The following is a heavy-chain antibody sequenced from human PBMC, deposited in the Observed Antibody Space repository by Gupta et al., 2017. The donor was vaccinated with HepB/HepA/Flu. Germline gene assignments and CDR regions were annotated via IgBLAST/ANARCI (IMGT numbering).Heavy chain of an antibody. J-gene: IGHJ6*03. CDR3: AKDLHFLSAMDG. D-gene: IGHD3-3*02. CDR1: GFPLSGNA. V-gene: IGHV3-23*01. CDR2: IGSHIV. Sequence: EVQMLASGGGLVQPGGSLRLACTAVGFPLSGNAMIWVRQAPERGLVWVSGIGSHIVHYADSVRGRCIISRDNSKNTMYLQMNSLRAEDTAVYYCAKDLHFLSAMDGWGKWTTVIVSS.